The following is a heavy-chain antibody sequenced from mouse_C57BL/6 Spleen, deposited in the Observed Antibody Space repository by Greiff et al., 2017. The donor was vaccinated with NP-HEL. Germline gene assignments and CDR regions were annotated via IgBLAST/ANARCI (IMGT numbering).Heavy chain of an antibody. V-gene: IGHV1-26*01. CDR3: ARGIYDGTWFAY. D-gene: IGHD2-3*01. CDR2: INPNNGGT. CDR1: GYTFTDYY. J-gene: IGHJ3*01. Sequence: EVQLQQSGPELVKPGASVKISCKASGYTFTDYYMNWVKQSHGKSLEWIGDINPNNGGTIYNQKFKGKATLTVDKSSSTAYMELRSLTSEDSTVYYCARGIYDGTWFAYWGQGTLVTVSA.